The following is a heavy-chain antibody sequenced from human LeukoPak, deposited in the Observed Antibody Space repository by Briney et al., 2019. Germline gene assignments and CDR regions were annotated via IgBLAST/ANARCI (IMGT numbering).Heavy chain of an antibody. CDR3: ARAGSRRYSSSSVDFDY. CDR2: IKRDGSEK. D-gene: IGHD6-6*01. J-gene: IGHJ4*02. CDR1: GFTFSSYW. V-gene: IGHV3-7*01. Sequence: GGPLRLSCAASGFTFSSYWMSWVRQAPGKGLEWVANIKRDGSEKYYVDSVKGRFTISRDNVKNSLYLQMNSLRGEDTAVYYCARAGSRRYSSSSVDFDYWGQGTLVTVSS.